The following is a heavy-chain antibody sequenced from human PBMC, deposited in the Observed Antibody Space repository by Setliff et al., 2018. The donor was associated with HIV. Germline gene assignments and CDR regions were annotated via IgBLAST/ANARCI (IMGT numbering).Heavy chain of an antibody. J-gene: IGHJ6*02. Sequence: GASVKVSCKASGYTFTTFGISWVRQAPGQGLEWMGWISAYNGRTNYAQKFQGRVTMTTDTSTSTAYMELRSLRSDDTAVYYCARLGSGWSDSYYYAMDVWGQGTTVTVSS. CDR1: GYTFTTFG. D-gene: IGHD6-19*01. V-gene: IGHV1-18*01. CDR2: ISAYNGRT. CDR3: ARLGSGWSDSYYYAMDV.